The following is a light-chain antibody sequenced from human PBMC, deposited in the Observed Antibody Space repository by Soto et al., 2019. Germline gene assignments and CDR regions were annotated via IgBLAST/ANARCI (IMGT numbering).Light chain of an antibody. CDR3: QQSYSTLIHT. V-gene: IGKV1-39*01. J-gene: IGKJ2*01. CDR2: AAS. CDR1: QSISSY. Sequence: DIQMTQSPSSLSASVGDRVTITCRASQSISSYLNWYQQKPGKAPKLLIYAASSLQSGVPSRFSGSGSGTDFTLTISSLQPEDFATYYCQQSYSTLIHTFGQGTKVDIK.